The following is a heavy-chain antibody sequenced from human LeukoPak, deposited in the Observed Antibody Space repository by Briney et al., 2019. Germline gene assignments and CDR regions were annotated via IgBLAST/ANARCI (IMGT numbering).Heavy chain of an antibody. Sequence: PGGSLRLSCAASGFTFDDYGMSWVRQAPGKGLEWVSGINWNGGSTGYADSVKGRFTISRDNAKNSLYLQMNSLRAEDTAVYYCAKNMDILTGYLWSLDYWGQGTLVTVSS. CDR2: INWNGGST. J-gene: IGHJ4*02. CDR1: GFTFDDYG. V-gene: IGHV3-20*04. D-gene: IGHD3-9*01. CDR3: AKNMDILTGYLWSLDY.